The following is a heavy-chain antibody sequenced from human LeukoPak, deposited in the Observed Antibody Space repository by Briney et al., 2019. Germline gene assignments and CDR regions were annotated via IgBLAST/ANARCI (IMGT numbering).Heavy chain of an antibody. V-gene: IGHV4-61*02. CDR3: ARGYPLVDFFDF. CDR1: GASISSESYY. D-gene: IGHD2-2*01. Sequence: SSETLSLTCTVSGASISSESYYWSWIRQPAGKGLEWIGRIYTSGSPNYNPSLKSRVTISVDTSKNQISLKLSSVTAADTAVYYCARGYPLVDFFDFWGQGTLVTVSS. CDR2: IYTSGSP. J-gene: IGHJ4*02.